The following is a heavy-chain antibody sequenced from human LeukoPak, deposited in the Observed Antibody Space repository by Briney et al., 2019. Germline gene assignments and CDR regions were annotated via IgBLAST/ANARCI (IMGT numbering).Heavy chain of an antibody. CDR2: ISYDGSNK. CDR3: AKGNLLWFGELYTHDY. Sequence: GGSLRLSCAASGFTFSSYGMHWVRQAPGKGLEGVAVISYDGSNKYYADSVKGRFTISRDNSKNTLYLQMNSLRAEDTAVYYCAKGNLLWFGELYTHDYWGQGTLVTVSS. J-gene: IGHJ4*02. D-gene: IGHD3-10*01. CDR1: GFTFSSYG. V-gene: IGHV3-30*18.